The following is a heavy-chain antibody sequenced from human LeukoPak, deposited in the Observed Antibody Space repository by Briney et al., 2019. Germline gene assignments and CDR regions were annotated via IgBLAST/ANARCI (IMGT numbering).Heavy chain of an antibody. Sequence: PGGSLRLSCAGSGFTFSSFEVNWVRQAPGKGLEWVSYISSSGSTIYYADSVKGRFTISRDSAKNSLYLQMNSLRAEDTAVYFCAKRDFGDYVPHAFDIWGQGTMVTVSS. CDR1: GFTFSSFE. CDR2: ISSSGSTI. D-gene: IGHD4-17*01. CDR3: AKRDFGDYVPHAFDI. J-gene: IGHJ3*02. V-gene: IGHV3-48*03.